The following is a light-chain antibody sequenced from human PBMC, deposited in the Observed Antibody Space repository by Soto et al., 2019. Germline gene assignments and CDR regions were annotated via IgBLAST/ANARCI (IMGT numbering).Light chain of an antibody. CDR3: AAWDDSLNAWV. CDR2: NNI. J-gene: IGLJ3*02. V-gene: IGLV1-44*01. CDR1: SSNIGTNY. Sequence: QSVLTQPPSASGTPGQRVTISCSGSSSNIGTNYVYWYQQLPGTAPKLLMYNNIRRTSGVPDRFSGSKSGTSVSLAISGLQSEDEADYYCAAWDDSLNAWVFGGGTQLTVL.